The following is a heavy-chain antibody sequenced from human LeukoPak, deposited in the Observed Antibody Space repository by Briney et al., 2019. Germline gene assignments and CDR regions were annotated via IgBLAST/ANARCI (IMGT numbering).Heavy chain of an antibody. CDR2: ISETGTTI. Sequence: PGGSLRLSCAASGFTFSSYAMTWLRQAPGKGLEWISYISETGTTIHYAASVRGRFTVSRDNTKNSLYLQMNSLRVDDTAVYYCARDAYYYSSDQWGRGTLVTVSS. J-gene: IGHJ4*02. D-gene: IGHD3-10*01. CDR3: ARDAYYYSSDQ. V-gene: IGHV3-48*04. CDR1: GFTFSSYA.